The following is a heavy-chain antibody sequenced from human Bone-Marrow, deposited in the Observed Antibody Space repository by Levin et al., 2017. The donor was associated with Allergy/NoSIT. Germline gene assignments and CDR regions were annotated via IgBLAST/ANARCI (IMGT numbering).Heavy chain of an antibody. CDR1: GFTVSNNY. V-gene: IGHV3-53*01. CDR3: ASRVSGDDHMLDY. D-gene: IGHD2-21*01. CDR2: IYSGGRT. Sequence: GGSLRLSCAVSGFTVSNNYMSWVRQAPGKGLEWVSIIYSGGRTYYADSVKGRFTISRDSSENTVHLQMNSLRPEDTAVYYCASRVSGDDHMLDYWGQGTLVTVSS. J-gene: IGHJ4*02.